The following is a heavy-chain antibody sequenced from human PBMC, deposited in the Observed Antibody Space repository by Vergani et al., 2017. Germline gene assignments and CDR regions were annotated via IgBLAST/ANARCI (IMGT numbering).Heavy chain of an antibody. D-gene: IGHD6-6*01. CDR2: IYYSGST. CDR3: ARDNGYSSSSLAY. J-gene: IGHJ4*02. V-gene: IGHV4-59*01. Sequence: VQLQESGPGLVKPSETLSLTCTVSGGSISSYYWSWIRQPPGKGLEWIGYIYYSGSTNYNPSLKSRVTISVDTSKNQFSLKLSSVTAADTAVYYCARDNGYSSSSLAYWGQGTLVTVSS. CDR1: GGSISSYY.